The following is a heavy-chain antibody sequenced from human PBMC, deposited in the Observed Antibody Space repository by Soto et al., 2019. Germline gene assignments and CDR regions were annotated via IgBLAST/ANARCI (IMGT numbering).Heavy chain of an antibody. V-gene: IGHV1-69*01. Sequence: QVQLVQSGAEVKKPGSSVKVSCKASGGTFSIYAISWVRQAPGQGLEWMGGIIPIFGTANYAQKLQGRVTMTADESTRPANMELSRLRSEDTAVYYCSRDSEGIVVVPAAPYDMDVWGQGKTVTVCS. J-gene: IGHJ6*02. CDR1: GGTFSIYA. CDR3: SRDSEGIVVVPAAPYDMDV. D-gene: IGHD2-2*01. CDR2: IIPIFGTA.